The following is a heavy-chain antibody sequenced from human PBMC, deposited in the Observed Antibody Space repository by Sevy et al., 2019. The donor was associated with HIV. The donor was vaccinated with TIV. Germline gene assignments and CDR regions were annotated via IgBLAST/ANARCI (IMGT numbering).Heavy chain of an antibody. J-gene: IGHJ4*02. V-gene: IGHV3-74*01. CDR3: VASNTWEDN. CDR2: VNSDGSST. Sequence: GGSLRLSCTAPRLTLGSYWMHWVRQAPGKGLVWVSGVNSDGSSTNYADSVKGRFTISRDNAKNTLSLQMNSLRVEDTAIYHCVASNTWEDNCGQGTLVTVYS. CDR1: RLTLGSYW. D-gene: IGHD2-2*01.